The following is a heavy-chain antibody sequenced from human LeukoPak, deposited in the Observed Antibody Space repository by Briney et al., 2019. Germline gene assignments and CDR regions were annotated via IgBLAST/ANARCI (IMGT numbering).Heavy chain of an antibody. D-gene: IGHD3-10*01. Sequence: GGSLRLSCAASGFTFSSYAMSWVRQAPGKGLEWVSSISSSSSYIYYADSVKGRFTISRDNAKNSLYLQMNSLRAEDTAVYYCARSAPGVGAFDYWGQGTLVTVSS. V-gene: IGHV3-21*01. J-gene: IGHJ4*02. CDR3: ARSAPGVGAFDY. CDR1: GFTFSSYA. CDR2: ISSSSSYI.